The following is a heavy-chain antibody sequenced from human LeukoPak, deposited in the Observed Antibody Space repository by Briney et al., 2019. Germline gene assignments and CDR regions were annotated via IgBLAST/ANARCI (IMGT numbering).Heavy chain of an antibody. CDR1: GFTFDDYG. J-gene: IGHJ5*02. Sequence: PGGSLRLSCAASGFTFDDYGMSWVRQAPGKGLEWVSGINWNGGSTGYADSVKGRFTISRDNAKNSLYLQMNSLRAEDTAVYYCARELITGTTDRWFDPWGQGTLVTVSP. V-gene: IGHV3-20*04. CDR2: INWNGGST. D-gene: IGHD1-20*01. CDR3: ARELITGTTDRWFDP.